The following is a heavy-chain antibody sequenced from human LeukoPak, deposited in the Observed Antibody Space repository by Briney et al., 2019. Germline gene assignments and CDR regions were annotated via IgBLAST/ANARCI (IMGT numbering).Heavy chain of an antibody. Sequence: GGSLRLSCAASGFTFSSYSMNWVRQAPGKGLEWVSSISSSSSYIYYADSVKGRFTISRDNAKNSLYLQMNSLRAEDTAVYYCARAIRGYSYVLDYWGQGTLVTVSS. CDR2: ISSSSSYI. CDR1: GFTFSSYS. D-gene: IGHD5-18*01. CDR3: ARAIRGYSYVLDY. J-gene: IGHJ4*02. V-gene: IGHV3-21*01.